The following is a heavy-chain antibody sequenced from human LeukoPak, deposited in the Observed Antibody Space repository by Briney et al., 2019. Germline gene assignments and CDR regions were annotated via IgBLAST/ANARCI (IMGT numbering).Heavy chain of an antibody. J-gene: IGHJ4*02. CDR2: ISSSSSYI. CDR1: GFTFSSYS. Sequence: GGSLRLSCAASGFTFSSYSMNWVRQAPGKGLEWVSSISSSSSYIYYADSVKGRFTISRDNSKNTLYLQMNSLRAEDTAVYYCAKDYNLLWFGVSFDYWGQGTLVTVSS. V-gene: IGHV3-21*04. D-gene: IGHD3-10*01. CDR3: AKDYNLLWFGVSFDY.